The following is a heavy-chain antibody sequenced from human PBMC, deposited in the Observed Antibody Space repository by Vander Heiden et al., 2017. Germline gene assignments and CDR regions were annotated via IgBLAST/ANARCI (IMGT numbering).Heavy chain of an antibody. J-gene: IGHJ6*02. CDR3: ARDFGQQLAYYGMDV. V-gene: IGHV3-33*01. CDR1: GFTFSSYG. CDR2: IWYDGSNK. D-gene: IGHD6-13*01. Sequence: QVQLVESGGGVVQPGRSLRLSCAASGFTFSSYGMHWVRQAPGKGLEWVAVIWYDGSNKYYADSVKGRFTISRDNSKNTLYLQMNRLRAEDTAVYYCARDFGQQLAYYGMDVWGQGTTVTVSS.